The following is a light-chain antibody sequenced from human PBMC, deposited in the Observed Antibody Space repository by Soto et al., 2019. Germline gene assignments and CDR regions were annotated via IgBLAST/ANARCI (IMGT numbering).Light chain of an antibody. CDR2: EVS. CDR3: SSYTSSSTFV. CDR1: SSDVGSYNR. V-gene: IGLV2-18*02. Sequence: QSALTQPPSVSGSPGQSVTISCTGTSSDVGSYNRVSWYHQPPGTAPKLMISEVSNRPSGVPDRFSGSKSGNTASLTISGLQAEDEGDYYCSSYTSSSTFVFGGGTKLNVL. J-gene: IGLJ2*01.